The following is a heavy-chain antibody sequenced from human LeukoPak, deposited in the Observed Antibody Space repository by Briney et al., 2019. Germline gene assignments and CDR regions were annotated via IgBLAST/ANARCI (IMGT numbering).Heavy chain of an antibody. CDR2: INSDGGGA. CDR3: ARDVPHNWFDT. J-gene: IGHJ5*02. V-gene: IGHV3-74*01. CDR1: GITFGNNW. Sequence: GGSLRLSCAASGITFGNNWMHWVRQGPGKGLVWISRINSDGGGAIYADSVKGRFTVSRDNAKNTLYLQMNSLRAEDTAVYYCARDVPHNWFDTWGQGTLVTVSS.